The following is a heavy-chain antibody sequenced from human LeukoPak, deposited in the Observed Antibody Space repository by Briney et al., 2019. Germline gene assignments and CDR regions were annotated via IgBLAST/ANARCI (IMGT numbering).Heavy chain of an antibody. CDR3: AKIYSNHPYRYFDY. V-gene: IGHV3-15*01. CDR2: IKAKAHGGTI. CDR1: GFTFINAW. D-gene: IGHD4-11*01. Sequence: GGSLRLSCAASGFTFINAWMAWVRQAPGKGLEWVGRIKAKAHGGTIEYAAPVKGRFTISRDGSKNTLYLQMNSLRAEDTAVYYCAKIYSNHPYRYFDYWGQGTLVTVSS. J-gene: IGHJ4*02.